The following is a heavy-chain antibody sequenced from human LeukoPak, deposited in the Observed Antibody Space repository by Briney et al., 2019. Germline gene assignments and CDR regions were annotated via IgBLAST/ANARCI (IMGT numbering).Heavy chain of an antibody. CDR1: GYTFTGYY. V-gene: IGHV1-2*02. CDR2: IKPNSGGT. CDR3: ARGQQIYSSGWYNYFDY. J-gene: IGHJ4*02. D-gene: IGHD6-19*01. Sequence: ASVRLSCKPSGYTFTGYYMHWGRQAPGQRLGWMGWIKPNSGGTNYAQKFQGRVTMTRDTSISTAYMELSRLRSDDTAVYYCARGQQIYSSGWYNYFDYWGQGTLVTVSS.